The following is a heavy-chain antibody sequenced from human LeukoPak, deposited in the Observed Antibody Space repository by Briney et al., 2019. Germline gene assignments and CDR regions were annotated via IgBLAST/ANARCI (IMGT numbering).Heavy chain of an antibody. CDR2: INHSGST. V-gene: IGHV4-34*01. CDR1: GGSFSGYY. Sequence: SETLSLTCAVYGGSFSGYYWSWIRQPPGKGLEWIGEINHSGSTNYNPSLKSRVTISVDTSKNQFSLKLSSVTAADTAVYYCARVGGGVSGDAFDIWGQGTMVTVSS. CDR3: ARVGGGVSGDAFDI. J-gene: IGHJ3*02. D-gene: IGHD5/OR15-5a*01.